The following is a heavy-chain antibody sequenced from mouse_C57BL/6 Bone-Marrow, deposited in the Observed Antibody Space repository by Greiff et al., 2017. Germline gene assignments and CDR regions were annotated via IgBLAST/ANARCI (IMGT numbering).Heavy chain of an antibody. V-gene: IGHV1-52*01. D-gene: IGHD3-2*02. CDR1: GYTFTSYW. CDR2: IDPSDSET. Sequence: QVQLQQPGAELVRPGSSVKLSCKASGYTFTSYWMHWVKQRPIQGLEWIGNIDPSDSETHYNQKFKDKATLTVDKSTSTAYMQLSSLTSEDSAVYYCASGRGLRPFAYWGQGTLVTVSA. J-gene: IGHJ3*01. CDR3: ASGRGLRPFAY.